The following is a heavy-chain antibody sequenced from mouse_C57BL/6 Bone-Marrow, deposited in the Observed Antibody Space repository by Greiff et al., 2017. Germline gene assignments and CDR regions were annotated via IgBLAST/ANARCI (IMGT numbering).Heavy chain of an antibody. V-gene: IGHV5-17*01. CDR2: ISSGSSTI. J-gene: IGHJ3*01. CDR1: GFTFSDYG. CDR3: ARYDYDAWFAY. Sequence: ESGGGLVKPGGSLKLSCAASGFTFSDYGMHWVRQAPEKGLEWVAYISSGSSTIYYADTVKGRFTISRDNAKNTLFLQMTSLRSEDTAMYYCARYDYDAWFAYWGQGTLVTVSA. D-gene: IGHD2-4*01.